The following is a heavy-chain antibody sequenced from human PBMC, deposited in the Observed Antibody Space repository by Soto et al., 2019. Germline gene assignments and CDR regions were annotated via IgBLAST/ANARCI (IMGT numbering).Heavy chain of an antibody. J-gene: IGHJ4*02. D-gene: IGHD4-17*01. CDR3: ARVPTGDYVFAY. CDR1: GYTFASYG. Sequence: SVKVSCKASGYTFASYGISWVRQAPVQGLEWMGWISAYNGNTNYAQKLQGRVTMTTDTSTSTAYMELRSLRSDDTAVYYCARVPTGDYVFAYWGQGTLVTVSS. V-gene: IGHV1-18*01. CDR2: ISAYNGNT.